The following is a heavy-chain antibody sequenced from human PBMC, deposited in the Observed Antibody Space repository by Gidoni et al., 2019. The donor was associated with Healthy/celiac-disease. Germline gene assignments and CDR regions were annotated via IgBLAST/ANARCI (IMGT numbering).Heavy chain of an antibody. CDR2: IYYSGST. V-gene: IGHV4-39*01. D-gene: IGHD4-17*01. J-gene: IGHJ4*02. Sequence: QLQLQESGPGLVKPSETLSLTRTVPGGSISSSSYYWGWIRQPTGKGLEGIGSIYYSGSTYYNLSLKSRVTISVDTSKNQFSLKLSSVTAADTAVYYCARRREDYGDYDYWGQGTLVTVSS. CDR1: GGSISSSSYY. CDR3: ARRREDYGDYDY.